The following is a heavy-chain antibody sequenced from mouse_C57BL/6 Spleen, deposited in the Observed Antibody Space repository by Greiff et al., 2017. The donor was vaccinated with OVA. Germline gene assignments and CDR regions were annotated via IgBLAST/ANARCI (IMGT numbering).Heavy chain of an antibody. Sequence: VQLQESDAELVKPGASVKISCKVSGYTFTDHTIHWMKQRPEQGLEWIGYIYPRDGSTKYNEKFKGKATLTADKSSSTAYMQLNSLTSEDSAVYFCARESSYYYGSSYFDYWGQGTTLTVSS. V-gene: IGHV1-78*01. CDR3: ARESSYYYGSSYFDY. CDR2: IYPRDGST. D-gene: IGHD1-1*01. J-gene: IGHJ2*01. CDR1: GYTFTDHT.